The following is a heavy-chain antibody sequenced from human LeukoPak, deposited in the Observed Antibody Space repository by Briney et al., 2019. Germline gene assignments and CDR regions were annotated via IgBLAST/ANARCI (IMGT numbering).Heavy chain of an antibody. CDR3: ARGGNIVVVSAARDAVNYYYYMDV. Sequence: PETLSLTCAVYGGSFSGYYWSWIRQPPGKGLEWIGEINNSGSTNYNPSLKSRVTISVDTSKNQFSLKVSSVTAADTAVYYCARGGNIVVVSAARDAVNYYYYMDVWGKGTTVTVSS. CDR2: INNSGST. J-gene: IGHJ6*03. D-gene: IGHD2-2*01. CDR1: GGSFSGYY. V-gene: IGHV4-34*01.